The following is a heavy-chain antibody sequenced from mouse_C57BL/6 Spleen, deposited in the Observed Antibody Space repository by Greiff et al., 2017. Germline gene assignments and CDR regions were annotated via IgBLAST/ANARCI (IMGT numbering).Heavy chain of an antibody. J-gene: IGHJ2*01. Sequence: QVQLQQSGAELMKPGASVKLSCKATGYTFTGYWIEWVKQRPGHGLEWIGEILPGSGSTNYNEKFKGKATFTADTSSNTAYMQLSSLTTEDSTIYYCARRIIYDGYYVYYFDYRGQGTTHTVSS. CDR1: GYTFTGYW. CDR3: ARRIIYDGYYVYYFDY. CDR2: ILPGSGST. V-gene: IGHV1-9*01. D-gene: IGHD2-3*01.